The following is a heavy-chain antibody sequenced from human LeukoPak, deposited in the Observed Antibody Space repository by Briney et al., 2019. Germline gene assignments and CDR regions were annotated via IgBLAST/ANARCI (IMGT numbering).Heavy chain of an antibody. Sequence: GGSLRLSCAASGFTFSRYAMSWVRQAPGKGLEWVSGIGGSGDTTYYTKSVEGRFTVSRDNSNNWLFLQMHSLRAEDTALYYCARSFGYYSTSGYYYWGQGTLVTVSS. CDR3: ARSFGYYSTSGYYY. CDR2: IGGSGDTT. CDR1: GFTFSRYA. J-gene: IGHJ4*02. V-gene: IGHV3-23*01. D-gene: IGHD3-3*01.